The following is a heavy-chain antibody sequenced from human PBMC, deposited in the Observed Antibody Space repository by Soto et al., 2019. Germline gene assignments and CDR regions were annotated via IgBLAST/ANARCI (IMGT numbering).Heavy chain of an antibody. CDR1: GFAFSIYA. J-gene: IGHJ5*02. V-gene: IGHV3-23*01. CDR2: ISVSGGST. CDR3: AKGHSVGQWMADNWFDP. D-gene: IGHD6-19*01. Sequence: GGSLRLSCAASGFAFSIYAMSLVRQSPGKGLEWVSSISVSGGSTYYADSVKGRFTISRDNSKNTLYLQMNSLRAEDTAVYYSAKGHSVGQWMADNWFDPCGQGTLVTVSS.